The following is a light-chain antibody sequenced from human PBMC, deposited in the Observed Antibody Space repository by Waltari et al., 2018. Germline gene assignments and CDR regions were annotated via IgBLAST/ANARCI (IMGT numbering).Light chain of an antibody. V-gene: IGLV3-19*01. CDR3: HSRDSSGNVL. CDR1: GRRNYY. Sequence: SSELTQDPAVSVALGQTVRITCQGAGRRNYYVSWFHQKPGRAPALVIYGKNNRPSGIPDRFSASSSGSTASLTIIGAQAEDEADYYCHSRDSSGNVLIGGGTKLTVV. J-gene: IGLJ2*01. CDR2: GKN.